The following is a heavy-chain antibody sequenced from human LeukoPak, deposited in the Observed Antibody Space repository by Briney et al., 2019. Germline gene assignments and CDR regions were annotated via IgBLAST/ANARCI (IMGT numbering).Heavy chain of an antibody. V-gene: IGHV1-18*01. CDR2: ISGYDGNT. D-gene: IGHD4-17*01. CDR1: GYTFTTYG. J-gene: IGHJ4*02. CDR3: ARTVTTSSYYFDY. Sequence: ASVKVSCKASGYTFTTYGVSWVRQAPGQGLEWMGWISGYDGNTNYAQKLRGRVTMTTDTSTSTAYMDLRSLRSDDTALYYCARTVTTSSYYFDYWGQGTLVTVSS.